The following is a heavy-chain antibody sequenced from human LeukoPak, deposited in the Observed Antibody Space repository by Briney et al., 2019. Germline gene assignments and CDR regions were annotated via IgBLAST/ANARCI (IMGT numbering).Heavy chain of an antibody. Sequence: PSETLSLTCAVYGGSFSGSYWSWLRQPPGKGLEWLGEINDGGSTYYNPSLKSRVTISVDTTKNQFSLTLSSVTAADTAVYYCARVARCTSCFDVDYWGQGTLVTVSS. J-gene: IGHJ4*02. D-gene: IGHD2-2*01. V-gene: IGHV4-34*01. CDR1: GGSFSGSY. CDR2: INDGGST. CDR3: ARVARCTSCFDVDY.